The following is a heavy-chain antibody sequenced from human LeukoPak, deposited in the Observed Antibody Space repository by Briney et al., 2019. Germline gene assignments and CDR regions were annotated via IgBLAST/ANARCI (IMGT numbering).Heavy chain of an antibody. CDR2: IWHDGSNK. V-gene: IGHV3-33*01. CDR1: GFTFSSYA. J-gene: IGHJ4*02. Sequence: GGSLRLSREASGFTFSSYAMHWVRQARGKGLEWVAVIWHDGSNKYYVDSVKGRFTISRDNSKNTLYLQMNSLRAEDTAVYYCAREASPKALGYWGQGTLVTVSS. CDR3: AREASPKALGY.